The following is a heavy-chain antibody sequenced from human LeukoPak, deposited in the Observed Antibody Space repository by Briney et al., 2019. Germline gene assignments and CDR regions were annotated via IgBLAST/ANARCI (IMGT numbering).Heavy chain of an antibody. D-gene: IGHD3-10*01. J-gene: IGHJ4*02. CDR1: SGSISNSSYY. V-gene: IGHV4-39*07. CDR3: AREVVRGVITY. CDR2: IYHSGST. Sequence: SETLSLTCTVSSGSISNSSYYWGWIRQPPGKGLEWIGRIYHSGSTYYNPSLKSRVTISVDTSKNQFSLKLSSVTAADTAVYYCAREVVRGVITYWGQGTLVTVSS.